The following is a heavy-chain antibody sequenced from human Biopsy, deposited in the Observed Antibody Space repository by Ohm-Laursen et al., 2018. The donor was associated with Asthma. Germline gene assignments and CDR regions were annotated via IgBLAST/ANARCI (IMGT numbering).Heavy chain of an antibody. CDR3: AKEVFPGWELRRGPDS. D-gene: IGHD1-26*01. J-gene: IGHJ4*02. V-gene: IGHV3-30*18. Sequence: SLRLSCAASVLTFSSYGMVWVRQAPGKGLDWVAVISFDGTNRDYTDSVKGRFTISRGNSRNTLHLEMNSLRAEDTAVYFCAKEVFPGWELRRGPDSWGQGTLVTISS. CDR2: ISFDGTNR. CDR1: VLTFSSYG.